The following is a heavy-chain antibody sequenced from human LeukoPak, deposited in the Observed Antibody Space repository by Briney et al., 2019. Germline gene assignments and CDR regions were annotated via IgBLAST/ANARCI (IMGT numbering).Heavy chain of an antibody. Sequence: PGGSLRLSCAASGFTFSSYWMHWVRQAPGKGLVWVSRINSDGSSTSYADSVKGRFTISRDNAKNTLYLQMNSLRAEDTAVYYCARVISSGYLSYYYYYMDVWGKGTTVTVSS. J-gene: IGHJ6*03. V-gene: IGHV3-74*01. CDR3: ARVISSGYLSYYYYYMDV. CDR2: INSDGSST. D-gene: IGHD3-3*01. CDR1: GFTFSSYW.